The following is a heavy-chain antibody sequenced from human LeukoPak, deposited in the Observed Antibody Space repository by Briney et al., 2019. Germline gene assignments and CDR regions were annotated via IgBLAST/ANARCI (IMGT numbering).Heavy chain of an antibody. CDR1: GGTFSSYA. CDR2: IIPIFGTA. Sequence: GASVKVSCKASGGTFSSYAISWVRQAPGQGLEWMGGIIPIFGTANYAQKFQGRVTITTDESTSTAYMELSSLRSEDTAVYYCARDPVYAQWLAPYYYYGMDVWGQGTTVTVSS. CDR3: ARDPVYAQWLAPYYYYGMDV. J-gene: IGHJ6*02. V-gene: IGHV1-69*05. D-gene: IGHD6-19*01.